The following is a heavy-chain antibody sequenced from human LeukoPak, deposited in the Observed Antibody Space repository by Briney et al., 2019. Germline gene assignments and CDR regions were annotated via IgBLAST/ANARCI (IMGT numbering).Heavy chain of an antibody. CDR3: ARDRRGFLEWLTPAGWFDP. Sequence: ASETLSLTCAVSGGSISSYYWSWIRQPPGKGLEWIGYIYYSGSTNYNPSLKSRVTISVDTSKNQFSLKLSSVTAADTAVYYCARDRRGFLEWLTPAGWFDPWGQGTLVTVSS. J-gene: IGHJ5*02. CDR2: IYYSGST. V-gene: IGHV4-59*01. CDR1: GGSISSYY. D-gene: IGHD3-3*01.